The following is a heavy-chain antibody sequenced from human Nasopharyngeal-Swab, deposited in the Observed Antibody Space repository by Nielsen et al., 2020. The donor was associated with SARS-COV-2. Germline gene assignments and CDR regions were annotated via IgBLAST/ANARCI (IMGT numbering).Heavy chain of an antibody. CDR1: GYSFTSYW. Sequence: GESLKISCKGSGYSFTSYWISWVRQMPGKGLEWMGRIDPSDSYTNYSPSFQGHVTISADKSISTAYLQWSSLKASDTVMYYCARPPAAGPYYYYYMDVWGKGTTVTVSS. D-gene: IGHD6-13*01. V-gene: IGHV5-10-1*01. CDR2: IDPSDSYT. J-gene: IGHJ6*03. CDR3: ARPPAAGPYYYYYMDV.